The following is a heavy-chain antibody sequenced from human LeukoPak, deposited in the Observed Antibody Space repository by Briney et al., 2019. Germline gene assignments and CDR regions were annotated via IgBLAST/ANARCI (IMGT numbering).Heavy chain of an antibody. CDR2: IYYSGST. Sequence: SETLSLTCTVSGGSISSSSYYWGWIRQPPGKGLEWIGSIYYSGSTYYNPSLKSRVTISVDTSKNQLSLQLNSVTPEDTAVYYCARDRPGAGDYNYFDYWGQGTQVTVSS. V-gene: IGHV4-39*02. D-gene: IGHD2-21*02. CDR1: GGSISSSSYY. J-gene: IGHJ4*02. CDR3: ARDRPGAGDYNYFDY.